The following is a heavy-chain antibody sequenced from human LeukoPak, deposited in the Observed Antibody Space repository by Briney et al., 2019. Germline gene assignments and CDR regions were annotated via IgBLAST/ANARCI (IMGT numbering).Heavy chain of an antibody. CDR2: INTDGSTT. V-gene: IGHV3-74*01. D-gene: IGHD3-9*01. J-gene: IGHJ4*02. CDR3: ATSILTGYYMPCDY. CDR1: GLTFSSYW. Sequence: GGSLRLSCAVSGLTFSSYWMHWVRQAPGEGPVWVSRINTDGSTTNYADSVKGRFTISRDNAKNTLYLQMNSLRAEDTAVYYCATSILTGYYMPCDYWGQGTLVTVSS.